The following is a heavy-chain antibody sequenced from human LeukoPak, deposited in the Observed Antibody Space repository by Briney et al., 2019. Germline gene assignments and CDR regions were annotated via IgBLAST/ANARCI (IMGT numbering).Heavy chain of an antibody. Sequence: ASVKVSCKASGYTFTSYGISWVRQAPGQGLEWMGWISAYNGNTNYAQKLQGRATMTTDTSTSTAYMELRSLRSDDTAVYYCARFAVRGVIVRYYYYYMDVWGKGTTVTISS. D-gene: IGHD2-21*01. V-gene: IGHV1-18*01. CDR1: GYTFTSYG. CDR3: ARFAVRGVIVRYYYYYMDV. CDR2: ISAYNGNT. J-gene: IGHJ6*03.